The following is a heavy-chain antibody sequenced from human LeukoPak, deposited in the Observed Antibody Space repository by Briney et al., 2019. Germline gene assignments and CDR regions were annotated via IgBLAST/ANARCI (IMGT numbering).Heavy chain of an antibody. D-gene: IGHD3-22*01. CDR2: ISKNDDTM. V-gene: IGHV3-48*02. Sequence: GGSLRLSCAASGFTVSSYNMTWVRQAPGKGLEWVSYISKNDDTMFYADSVKGRFTISRDNAKNSVSLQMDSLTDEDTAVYYCARDLGSGYIDKWGQGTLVTVSS. J-gene: IGHJ4*02. CDR1: GFTVSSYN. CDR3: ARDLGSGYIDK.